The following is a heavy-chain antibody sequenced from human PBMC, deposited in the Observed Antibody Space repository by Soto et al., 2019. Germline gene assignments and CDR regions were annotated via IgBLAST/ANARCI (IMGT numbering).Heavy chain of an antibody. Sequence: LSLTCTVSGASISGFYWSWIRKSAGKGLEWIGRIYATGTTDYNPSLKSRVMMSVDTSKKQFSLKLRSATAADTAVYYCVRDGTKTLRDWFDPWGQGISVTVSS. CDR2: IYATGTT. V-gene: IGHV4-4*07. CDR1: GASISGFY. D-gene: IGHD1-1*01. J-gene: IGHJ5*02. CDR3: VRDGTKTLRDWFDP.